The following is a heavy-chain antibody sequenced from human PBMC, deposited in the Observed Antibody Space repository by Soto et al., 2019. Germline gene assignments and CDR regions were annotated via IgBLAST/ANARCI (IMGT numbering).Heavy chain of an antibody. CDR2: IRAYNGYT. CDR3: ARDEEDEVN. Sequence: QVQLVQSGAEVKKPGASVKVSCKASGYTFTSYGISWVRQAPGQGLEWMGWIRAYNGYTNYAQKFQGRVTITTDTSTSPAYMELRSLISDDTAVYYCARDEEDEVNWGQGTLVTVS. CDR1: GYTFTSYG. D-gene: IGHD2-21*01. J-gene: IGHJ4*02. V-gene: IGHV1-18*04.